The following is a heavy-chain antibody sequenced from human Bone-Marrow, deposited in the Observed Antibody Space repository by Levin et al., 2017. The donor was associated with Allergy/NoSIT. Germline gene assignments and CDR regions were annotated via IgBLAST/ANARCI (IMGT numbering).Heavy chain of an antibody. V-gene: IGHV5-51*01. Sequence: GGSLRLSCKGSGYTFTNYWIGWVRQMPGKGLEWMGMMYLGDSDTRYSPSFQGQVTISADRSISTAYLQWDSLKASDTAMYYCARRPTYSSGRSGFEYWGQGTLVTVSS. CDR2: MYLGDSDT. D-gene: IGHD6-19*01. J-gene: IGHJ4*02. CDR1: GYTFTNYW. CDR3: ARRPTYSSGRSGFEY.